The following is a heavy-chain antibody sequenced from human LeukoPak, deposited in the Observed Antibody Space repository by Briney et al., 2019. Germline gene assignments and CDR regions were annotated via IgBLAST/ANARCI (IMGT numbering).Heavy chain of an antibody. J-gene: IGHJ3*02. Sequence: GGSLRLSCVASGFTFTAYSMTWVRQAPGRGLEWVARIKEDGSDIYYVDSVKGRFTISRDNAKKSVYLQMNSLRAEDTAVYYCAKGLLFTIIVVVNADAFDIWGQGTMVTVSS. CDR2: IKEDGSDI. D-gene: IGHD3-22*01. V-gene: IGHV3-7*05. CDR3: AKGLLFTIIVVVNADAFDI. CDR1: GFTFTAYS.